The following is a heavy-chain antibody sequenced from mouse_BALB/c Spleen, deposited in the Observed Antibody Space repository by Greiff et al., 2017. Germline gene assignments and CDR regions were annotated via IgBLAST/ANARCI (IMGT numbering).Heavy chain of an antibody. Sequence: EVQRVESGGGLVKPGGSLKLSCAASGFTFSSYAMSWVRQTPEKRLEWVASISSGGSTYYPDSVKGRLTISRDNARNILYLQMSSLRSEDTAMYYCARDWDGLYGMDYWGQGTSVTVSS. V-gene: IGHV5-6-5*01. CDR3: ARDWDGLYGMDY. J-gene: IGHJ4*01. CDR2: ISSGGST. D-gene: IGHD2-3*01. CDR1: GFTFSSYA.